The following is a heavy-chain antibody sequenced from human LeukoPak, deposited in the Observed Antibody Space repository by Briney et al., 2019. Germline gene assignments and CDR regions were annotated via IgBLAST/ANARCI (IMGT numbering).Heavy chain of an antibody. Sequence: ASVKVSCKASGYTFTSYGISWVRQAPGQGLEWMGWMNPNSGNTGYAQKFQGRVTITRNTSISTAYMELSSLRSEDTAVYYCARGFWSGYSAFWGQGTLVTVSS. V-gene: IGHV1-8*03. CDR1: GYTFTSYG. CDR3: ARGFWSGYSAF. J-gene: IGHJ4*02. CDR2: MNPNSGNT. D-gene: IGHD3-3*01.